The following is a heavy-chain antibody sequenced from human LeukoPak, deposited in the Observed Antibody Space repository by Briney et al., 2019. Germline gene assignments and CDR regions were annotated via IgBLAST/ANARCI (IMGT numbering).Heavy chain of an antibody. CDR1: GFSLTTRGVG. J-gene: IGHJ3*02. CDR2: IYWDDDK. D-gene: IGHD3-22*01. CDR3: ARLAYYDNSGSSRRFDI. Sequence: KESGPSLVKPTQTLTLTCAFSGFSLTTRGVGVGWIRQPPGKALEWLALIYWDDDKRYSPSLKSRLTITKDTSKKQVVLTVTNLDPVDTATYYCARLAYYDNSGSSRRFDIWGQGTRVTVSS. V-gene: IGHV2-5*02.